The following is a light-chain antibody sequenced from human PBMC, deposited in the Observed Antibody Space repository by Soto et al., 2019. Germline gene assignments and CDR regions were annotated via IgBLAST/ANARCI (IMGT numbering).Light chain of an antibody. V-gene: IGLV1-47*01. CDR2: RNN. CDR3: AAWDDSLSGFYV. Sequence: QPVLTQPPSASGTPGQRVTISCSGSSSNIGSNYVYWYQQLPGTAPKLLIYRNNQRPSGVPDRFSGSKSGTSASLAISGLRSEDEADYYCAAWDDSLSGFYVFGTGTSSPS. J-gene: IGLJ1*01. CDR1: SSNIGSNY.